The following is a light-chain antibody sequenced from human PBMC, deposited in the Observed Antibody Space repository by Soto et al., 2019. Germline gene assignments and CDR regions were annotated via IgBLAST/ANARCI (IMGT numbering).Light chain of an antibody. CDR3: TSYTSSITYV. V-gene: IGLV2-14*03. CDR2: DVT. J-gene: IGLJ1*01. CDR1: SSDVGGYNF. Sequence: QSVLAQPASVSGSPGQSITISCTGTSSDVGGYNFVSWYQHHPGKAPKLIIYDVTNRPSGISNRFSGSKSGNTASLTISGLQAEDEADSYCTSYTSSITYVFGTGTKVTVL.